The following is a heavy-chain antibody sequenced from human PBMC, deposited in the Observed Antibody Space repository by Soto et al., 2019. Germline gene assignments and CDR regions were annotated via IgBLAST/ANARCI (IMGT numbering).Heavy chain of an antibody. CDR2: ISYDGSNK. V-gene: IGHV3-30*18. J-gene: IGHJ6*02. CDR1: GFTFSSYG. Sequence: QVQLVESGGGVVQPGRSLRLSCAASGFTFSSYGMHWVRQAPGKGLEWVAVISYDGSNKYYADSVKGRFTISRDNSKNPLDLQMNGIKAEDTAVYYSAKVHLCQRYGMDVWGQGTTVTVSS. CDR3: AKVHLCQRYGMDV.